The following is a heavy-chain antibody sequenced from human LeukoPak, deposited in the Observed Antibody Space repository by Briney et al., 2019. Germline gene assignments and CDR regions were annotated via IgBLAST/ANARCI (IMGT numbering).Heavy chain of an antibody. D-gene: IGHD6-19*01. Sequence: GGSLRLSCAASGFTFSNYVMHWVRQAPGKGLEWVAFIRYDGSNKYYADSVKGRFTISRDNSKNTVYLQMSSLRAADTAVYYCAKDGSSGWGWYFDFWGQGTLVTVSS. CDR3: AKDGSSGWGWYFDF. CDR1: GFTFSNYV. J-gene: IGHJ4*02. V-gene: IGHV3-30*02. CDR2: IRYDGSNK.